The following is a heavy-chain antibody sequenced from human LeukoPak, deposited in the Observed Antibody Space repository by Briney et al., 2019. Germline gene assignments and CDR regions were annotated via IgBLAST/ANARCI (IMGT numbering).Heavy chain of an antibody. CDR2: INHSGST. V-gene: IGHV4-34*01. CDR1: GGSFSGYY. D-gene: IGHD4-11*01. Sequence: MASETLSLTCAVYGGSFSGYYWSWIRQPPGKGLEWIGEINHSGSTNYNPAPKSRVTLSVETSKNQFSLKLSSVTAADTAVYYCARSPSFTVSPDYWGQGTLVTVSS. CDR3: ARSPSFTVSPDY. J-gene: IGHJ4*02.